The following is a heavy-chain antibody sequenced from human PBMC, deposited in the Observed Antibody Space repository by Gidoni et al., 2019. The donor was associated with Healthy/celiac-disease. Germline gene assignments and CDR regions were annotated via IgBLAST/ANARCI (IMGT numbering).Heavy chain of an antibody. CDR2: ISYDGSNK. CDR1: GFTFSSYA. J-gene: IGHJ3*02. CDR3: ASGGSYTDDAFDI. V-gene: IGHV3-30-3*01. D-gene: IGHD1-26*01. Sequence: QVQLVESGGGVVQPGRSLRLSCAASGFTFSSYAMHWVRQAPGKGLEWVAVISYDGSNKYYADSVKGRFTISRDNSKNTLYLQMNSLRAEDTAVYYCASGGSYTDDAFDIWGQGTMVTVSS.